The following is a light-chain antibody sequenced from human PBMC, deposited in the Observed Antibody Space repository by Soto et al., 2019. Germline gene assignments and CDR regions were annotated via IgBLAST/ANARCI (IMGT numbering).Light chain of an antibody. CDR3: QQYGSSWT. Sequence: EIVLTQSPGTLSLSPGERATLSCRASQSVSSSYLAWYQQKPGQAPRLLIYGASSRATGIPDRFSGSGSGTDFTLTISRLEPDDSAVYYCQQYGSSWTFGQGNKVEI. J-gene: IGKJ1*01. CDR1: QSVSSSY. V-gene: IGKV3-20*01. CDR2: GAS.